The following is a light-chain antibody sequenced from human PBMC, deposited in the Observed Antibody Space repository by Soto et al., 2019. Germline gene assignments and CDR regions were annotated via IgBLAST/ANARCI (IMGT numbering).Light chain of an antibody. J-gene: IGKJ4*01. Sequence: EMVMTQSPATLSMSPGERATLSCRASQSVSSRLAWYQQKPGLAPRLLRYGASTRATGIPARFSGSGSGTEFTLTISSLQSEYVAVYYCQQDNTWPITFGGGTKVEIK. CDR1: QSVSSR. V-gene: IGKV3-15*01. CDR3: QQDNTWPIT. CDR2: GAS.